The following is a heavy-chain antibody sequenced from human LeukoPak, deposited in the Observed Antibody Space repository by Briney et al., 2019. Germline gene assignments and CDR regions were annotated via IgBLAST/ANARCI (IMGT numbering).Heavy chain of an antibody. CDR1: GGSFSGYY. D-gene: IGHD6-19*01. CDR3: ARGRRGSGSLY. Sequence: SETLSLTCAVYGGSFSGYYWSWIRQPPGKGLEWIGEINHSGSTNYNPSLKSRVTISVDTSKNQFSLKLSSVTAADTAVYYCARGRRGSGSLYWGRGTLVTVSS. CDR2: INHSGST. V-gene: IGHV4-34*01. J-gene: IGHJ4*02.